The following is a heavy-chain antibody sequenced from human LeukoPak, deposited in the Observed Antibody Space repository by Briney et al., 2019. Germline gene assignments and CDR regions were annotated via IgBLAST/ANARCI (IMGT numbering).Heavy chain of an antibody. J-gene: IGHJ4*02. Sequence: SQTLSLTCTVSGDPISSGSYYWSWIRQPAGKGLEWIGRVYTSGSTNYNPSLKSRVTISVDTSKNQFSLKLSSVTAADTAVYYCARVPSYYYDSSGYYPGGFDYWGQGTLVTVSS. D-gene: IGHD3-22*01. CDR2: VYTSGST. CDR1: GDPISSGSYY. V-gene: IGHV4-61*02. CDR3: ARVPSYYYDSSGYYPGGFDY.